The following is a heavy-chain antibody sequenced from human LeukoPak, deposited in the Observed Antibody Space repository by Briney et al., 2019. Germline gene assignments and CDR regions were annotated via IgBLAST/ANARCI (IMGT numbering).Heavy chain of an antibody. CDR3: ATLGNDFWSGYPSRTFDY. Sequence: ASVKVSCKVSGYTFTDYYMHCVQQAPGQGLEWMGLVDPEDGETIYAEKFQGRVTITADTSTDTAYMELSSLRSEDTAVYYCATLGNDFWSGYPSRTFDYWGQGTLVTVSS. D-gene: IGHD3-3*01. CDR1: GYTFTDYY. CDR2: VDPEDGET. V-gene: IGHV1-69-2*01. J-gene: IGHJ4*02.